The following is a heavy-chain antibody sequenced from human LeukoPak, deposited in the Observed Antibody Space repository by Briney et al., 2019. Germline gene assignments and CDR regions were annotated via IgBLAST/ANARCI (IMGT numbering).Heavy chain of an antibody. CDR1: RFTFSSYS. D-gene: IGHD3-9*01. V-gene: IGHV3-21*01. Sequence: GGSLRLSCAASRFTFSSYSMNWVRQAPGKGLEWVSSISSSSSYIYYADSVKVRFTISRDSAKNSLYLQMNSLRAEDTAVYYCARDTEGYYDILTGYYGFGYWGQGTLVTVSS. CDR3: ARDTEGYYDILTGYYGFGY. J-gene: IGHJ4*02. CDR2: ISSSSSYI.